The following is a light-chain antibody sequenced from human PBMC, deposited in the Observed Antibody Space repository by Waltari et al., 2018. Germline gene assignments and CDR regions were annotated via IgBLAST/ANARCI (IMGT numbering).Light chain of an antibody. CDR3: QQSYSIPVP. Sequence: DIQMTQAPSSLSASVGDTATITFRASQSISVYGNGYQQKSGKAPRRLIYTASNLERGVPSRFSGSGAGTDFTLTINNLQTEDFATYHCQQSYSIPVPCGGGTKVDI. J-gene: IGKJ4*01. CDR1: QSISVY. V-gene: IGKV1-39*01. CDR2: TAS.